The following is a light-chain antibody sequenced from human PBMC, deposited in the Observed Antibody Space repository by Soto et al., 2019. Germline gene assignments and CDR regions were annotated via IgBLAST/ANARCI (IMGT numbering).Light chain of an antibody. Sequence: QSALTQPASVSGSPGQSTTISCTGTSSDVGGYNYVSWYQQHPGKAPKLMIYELSNRPSGVYNRFPGPKSGNTASLTISGLQAEVEDDYYCSSYTSSSTWVFGGGTKLTVL. CDR2: ELS. V-gene: IGLV2-14*01. CDR1: SSDVGGYNY. J-gene: IGLJ3*02. CDR3: SSYTSSSTWV.